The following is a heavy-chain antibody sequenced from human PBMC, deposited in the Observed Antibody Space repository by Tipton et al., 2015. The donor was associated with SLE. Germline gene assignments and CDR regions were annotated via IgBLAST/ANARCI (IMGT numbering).Heavy chain of an antibody. Sequence: TLSLTCTVSGGSISSSSYYWGWIRQPPGKGLEWIGSIYYSGSTYYNPSLKSRVTISVDTSKNQFSLKLSSVTAADTAVYYCARDFWSGNSHFFDLWGQGTLVTVSS. CDR1: GGSISSSSYY. V-gene: IGHV4-39*07. CDR3: ARDFWSGNSHFFDL. D-gene: IGHD3-3*01. J-gene: IGHJ5*02. CDR2: IYYSGST.